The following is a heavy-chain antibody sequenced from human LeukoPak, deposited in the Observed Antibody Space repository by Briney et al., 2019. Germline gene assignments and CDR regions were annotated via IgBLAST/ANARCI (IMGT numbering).Heavy chain of an antibody. CDR3: ANDYSNYYSYGMDV. CDR1: GFTFSSYA. D-gene: IGHD4-11*01. Sequence: PGGSLRLSCAASGFTFSSYAMHWVRQAPGKGLEWVAVISYDGSNKYYADSVKGRFTISRDNSKNTLYLQMNSLRAEDTAVYYCANDYSNYYSYGMDVWGQGTTVTVSS. V-gene: IGHV3-30-3*02. CDR2: ISYDGSNK. J-gene: IGHJ6*02.